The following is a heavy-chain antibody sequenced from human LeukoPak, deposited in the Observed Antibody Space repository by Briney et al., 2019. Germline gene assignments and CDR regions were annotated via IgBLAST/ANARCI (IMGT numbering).Heavy chain of an antibody. V-gene: IGHV4-39*01. J-gene: IGHJ5*02. CDR2: IYYSGRT. Sequence: PSETLSLTCTVSGGSIRSSSYYWGWIRQPPGKGLEWIGNIYYSGRTYYNPSLKSRVTISVDTSKNQFSLKLSSVTAADTAVYYCARPDPMVRGDVSRFDPWGQGTLVTVSS. CDR1: GGSIRSSSYY. D-gene: IGHD3-10*01. CDR3: ARPDPMVRGDVSRFDP.